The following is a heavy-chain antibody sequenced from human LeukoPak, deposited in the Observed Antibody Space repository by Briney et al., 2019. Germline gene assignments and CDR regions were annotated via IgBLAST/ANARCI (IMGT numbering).Heavy chain of an antibody. J-gene: IGHJ4*02. D-gene: IGHD3-22*01. Sequence: GGSLRPSCAASGFTFSSYSMNWVRQAPGKGLEWVSSISSSSSYIYYADSVKGRFTISRDNAKNSLYLQMNSLRAEDTAVYYCARDSYYDSSGYPYWGQGTLVTVSS. CDR2: ISSSSSYI. CDR3: ARDSYYDSSGYPY. CDR1: GFTFSSYS. V-gene: IGHV3-21*01.